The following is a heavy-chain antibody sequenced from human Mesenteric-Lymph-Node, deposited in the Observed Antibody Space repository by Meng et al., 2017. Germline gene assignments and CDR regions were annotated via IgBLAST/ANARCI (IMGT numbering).Heavy chain of an antibody. J-gene: IGHJ5*02. Sequence: SETLSLTCTVSGGSISSSSSSYYWGWIRQPPGKGLEWIGSIYYSGSTYYNPSLKSRVTISVDTSKNQFSLKLSSVTAADTAVYYCAREGGWGSGSYGIWFDPWGQGTLVTVSS. V-gene: IGHV4-39*07. D-gene: IGHD1-26*01. CDR2: IYYSGST. CDR1: GGSISSSSSSYY. CDR3: AREGGWGSGSYGIWFDP.